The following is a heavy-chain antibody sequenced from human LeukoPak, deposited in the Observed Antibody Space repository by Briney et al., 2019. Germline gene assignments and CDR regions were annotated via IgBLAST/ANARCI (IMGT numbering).Heavy chain of an antibody. Sequence: PSETLSLTCAVYGEPFNGYYWNWIRQSPGKGLEWIGEINHSGSTNYNPSLESRVTMSVDTSKNQFSLRLSAVTAADTAVYYCARLYGSGSNYFDYWGQGALVTVSS. CDR3: ARLYGSGSNYFDY. D-gene: IGHD3-10*01. CDR2: INHSGST. J-gene: IGHJ4*02. V-gene: IGHV4-34*09. CDR1: GEPFNGYY.